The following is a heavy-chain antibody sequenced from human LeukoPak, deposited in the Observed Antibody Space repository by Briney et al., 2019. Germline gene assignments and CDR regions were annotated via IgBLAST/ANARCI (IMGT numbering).Heavy chain of an antibody. J-gene: IGHJ5*02. Sequence: ASVKVSCKASGYTFTTYGINWVRQATGQGLEWMGWMTPDRGNTGYAQKFQGRVTMTRDTSISTAYLELSSLTSEDTAVYYCARMHYDDKTSGNWFDPLGQGTLVTVSS. V-gene: IGHV1-8*01. CDR3: ARMHYDDKTSGNWFDP. CDR1: GYTFTTYG. CDR2: MTPDRGNT. D-gene: IGHD3-3*01.